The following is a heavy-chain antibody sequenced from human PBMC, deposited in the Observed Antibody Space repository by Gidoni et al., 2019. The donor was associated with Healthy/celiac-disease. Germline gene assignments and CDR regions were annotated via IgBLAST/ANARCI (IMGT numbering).Heavy chain of an antibody. CDR2: IRGSGGST. J-gene: IGHJ5*02. CDR1: GFTFSSYA. CDR3: AKDPGYYDILTGYYWGPLDP. V-gene: IGHV3-23*01. D-gene: IGHD3-9*01. Sequence: EVQLLESGGGLVQPGGSLRLSCAASGFTFSSYAMSWVRQAPGKGLAWVSAIRGSGGSTYYADSVKGRFTISRDNSKNTLYLQMNSLRAEDTAVYYCAKDPGYYDILTGYYWGPLDPWGQGTLVTVSS.